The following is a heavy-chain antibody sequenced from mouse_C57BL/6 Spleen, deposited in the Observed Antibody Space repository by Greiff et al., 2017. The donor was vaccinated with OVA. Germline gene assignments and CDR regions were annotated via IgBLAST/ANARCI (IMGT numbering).Heavy chain of an antibody. D-gene: IGHD2-3*01. Sequence: VMLVESGAELARPGASVKLSCKASGYTFTSYGISWVKQRTGQGLEWIGEIYPRSGNTYYNEKFKGKATLTADKSSSTAYMELRSLTSEDSAVYFCARWDDGYYEFAMDYWGQGTSVTVSS. J-gene: IGHJ4*01. CDR3: ARWDDGYYEFAMDY. V-gene: IGHV1-81*01. CDR2: IYPRSGNT. CDR1: GYTFTSYG.